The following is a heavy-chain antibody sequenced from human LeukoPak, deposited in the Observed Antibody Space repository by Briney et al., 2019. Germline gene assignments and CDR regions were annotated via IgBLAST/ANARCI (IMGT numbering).Heavy chain of an antibody. CDR2: IYHSGST. CDR1: GGSISSGGYS. V-gene: IGHV4-30-2*01. CDR3: ASEANGSGSYEF. J-gene: IGHJ4*02. Sequence: SEILSLTCAVSGGSISSGGYSWSWIRQPPGKGLEWIGYIYHSGSTYYNPSLKSRVTISVDRSKNQFSLKLSSVTAADTAVYYCASEANGSGSYEFWGQGTLVTVSS. D-gene: IGHD3-10*01.